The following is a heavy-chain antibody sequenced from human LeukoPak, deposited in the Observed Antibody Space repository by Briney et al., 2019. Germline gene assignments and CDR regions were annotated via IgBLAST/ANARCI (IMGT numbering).Heavy chain of an antibody. J-gene: IGHJ4*02. CDR1: GFTFSSYG. CDR3: TKDAGECRGASCSFFDY. CDR2: INNSGGNT. Sequence: GGSLRLSCAVSGFTFSSYGMSWVRQAPGKGLEWVSTINNSGGNTHYADSVKGRFTISRDHSKNTLYLQMSSLRAEDTAVYYCTKDAGECRGASCSFFDYWGQGTLVTVSS. V-gene: IGHV3-23*01. D-gene: IGHD2-15*01.